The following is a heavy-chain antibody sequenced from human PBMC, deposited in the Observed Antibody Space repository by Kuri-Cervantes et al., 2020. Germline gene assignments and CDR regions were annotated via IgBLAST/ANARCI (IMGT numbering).Heavy chain of an antibody. J-gene: IGHJ2*01. CDR1: GYTFTGYY. V-gene: IGHV1-2*04. Sequence: ASVKVSCKASGYTFTGYYMHWVRQAPGQGLEWMGWINPNSGGTNYAQKFQGWVTMTRDTSISTAYMELSSLRVEDTAFYFCAREERSRDYWYFDLWGRGTLVTVSS. CDR2: INPNSGGT. CDR3: AREERSRDYWYFDL.